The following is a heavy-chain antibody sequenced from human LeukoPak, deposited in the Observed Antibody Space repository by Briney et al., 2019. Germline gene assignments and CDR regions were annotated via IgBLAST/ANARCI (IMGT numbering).Heavy chain of an antibody. J-gene: IGHJ6*03. CDR1: GGSISSYY. Sequence: SETLSLTCTVSGGSISSYYWSWIRQPAGKGLEWIGRIYTSGSTNYNPSLKSRVTMSVDTSKSQFSLKLSSVTAADTAVYYCARAPKISGAYYYYYMDVWGKGTTVTVSS. D-gene: IGHD1-14*01. CDR2: IYTSGST. V-gene: IGHV4-4*07. CDR3: ARAPKISGAYYYYYMDV.